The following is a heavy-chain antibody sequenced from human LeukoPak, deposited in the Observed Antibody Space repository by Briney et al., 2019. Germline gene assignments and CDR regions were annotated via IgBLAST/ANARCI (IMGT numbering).Heavy chain of an antibody. CDR3: ARIGYSSSSTDY. J-gene: IGHJ4*02. Sequence: GGSLRLSCAASGFTVSSNYMSWVRQAPGKGLEWVANINQDGSVTYYADSVKGRFTVTRDNAKNSLYLQMNSLRAEDTAVYYCARIGYSSSSTDYWGPGTLVTVSS. D-gene: IGHD6-6*01. CDR2: INQDGSVT. V-gene: IGHV3-7*01. CDR1: GFTVSSNY.